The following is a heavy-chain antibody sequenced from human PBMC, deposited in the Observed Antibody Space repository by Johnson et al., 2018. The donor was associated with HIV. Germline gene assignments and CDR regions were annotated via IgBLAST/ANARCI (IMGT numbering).Heavy chain of an antibody. Sequence: EQLVESGGGVVQPGGSLRLSCAASGFTVSSNYMSWVRQAPGKGLEWVSVIYSGGSTYYADSVKDRFTISRDNSKNTLYLQMNSLRAEDTALYYCARAYSYGVFDIWGQGTMVTVS. CDR2: IYSGGST. CDR3: ARAYSYGVFDI. J-gene: IGHJ3*02. D-gene: IGHD5-18*01. V-gene: IGHV3-66*01. CDR1: GFTVSSNY.